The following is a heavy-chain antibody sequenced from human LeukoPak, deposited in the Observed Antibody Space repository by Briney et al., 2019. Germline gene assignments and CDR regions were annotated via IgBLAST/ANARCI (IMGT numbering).Heavy chain of an antibody. CDR1: GYTFTGYY. CDR2: INPNSGGT. CDR3: ARGDKGEDYDFWSGDPTNWFDP. D-gene: IGHD3-3*01. Sequence: ASVYVSFNSSGYTFTGYYMHWVRQAPGQGLEWMGWINPNSGGTNYAQKFQGRVTMTRDTSISTAYMELSRLRSDDTAVYYCARGDKGEDYDFWSGDPTNWFDPWGQGTLVTVSS. V-gene: IGHV1-2*02. J-gene: IGHJ5*02.